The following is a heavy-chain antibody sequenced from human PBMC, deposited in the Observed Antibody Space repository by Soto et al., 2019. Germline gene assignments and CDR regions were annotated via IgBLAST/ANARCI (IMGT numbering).Heavy chain of an antibody. J-gene: IGHJ4*02. D-gene: IGHD6-19*01. V-gene: IGHV4-31*03. CDR1: GGSISSGGYY. CDR3: ARGRGIAVAGTGKRDF. CDR2: IYYSGST. Sequence: QVQLQESGPGLVKPSQTLSLTCTVSGGSISSGGYYWSWIRQHPGKGLEWIGYIYYSGSTYYNPSLKRRVTIAVDTSKNQFPLKLSAVAAADTAVYYCARGRGIAVAGTGKRDFWGQGTLVTVSS.